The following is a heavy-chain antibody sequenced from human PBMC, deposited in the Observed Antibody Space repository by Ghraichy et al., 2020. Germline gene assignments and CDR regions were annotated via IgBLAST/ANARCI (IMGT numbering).Heavy chain of an antibody. J-gene: IGHJ4*02. CDR1: NGSISNYY. CDR2: IYYTGST. Sequence: SETLSFTCTVSNGSISNYYWSWFRQPPGKGLEWIGYIYYTGSTNYNPSLKSRVSISVDTSKNQFSLKLTSVTAADTALYFCARVRLGHADYWGRGTLVTVSS. V-gene: IGHV4-59*01. CDR3: ARVRLGHADY. D-gene: IGHD1/OR15-1a*01.